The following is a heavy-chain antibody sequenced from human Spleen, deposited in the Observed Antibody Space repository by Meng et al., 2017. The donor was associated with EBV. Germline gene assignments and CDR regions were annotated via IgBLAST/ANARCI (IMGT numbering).Heavy chain of an antibody. CDR1: GGPISSSNW. D-gene: IGHD3-22*01. Sequence: QGQLQEPGPGLVRPPGTLSLTSAVLGGPISSSNWWSWVRQPPGKGLEWIGEIYHSGNINYNPSLKSRVTISVDKSKNQFSLKLSSVTAADTAVYYCARGPIYYDSSGYYSDYWGQGTLVTVSS. CDR2: IYHSGNI. J-gene: IGHJ4*02. V-gene: IGHV4-4*03. CDR3: ARGPIYYDSSGYYSDY.